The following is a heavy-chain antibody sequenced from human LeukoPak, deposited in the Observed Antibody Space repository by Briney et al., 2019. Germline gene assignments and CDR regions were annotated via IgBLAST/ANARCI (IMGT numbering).Heavy chain of an antibody. CDR3: ARVTDIAVAGTGIDY. Sequence: GSRRLSCAAAGFTFSSYGMHWVRQAPGKGLEWVAVIWYDGSNKYYADSVKGRFTISRDNSKNTLYLQMNSLRAEDTAVYYCARVTDIAVAGTGIDYWGQGILVAVSS. D-gene: IGHD6-19*01. V-gene: IGHV3-33*01. J-gene: IGHJ4*02. CDR2: IWYDGSNK. CDR1: GFTFSSYG.